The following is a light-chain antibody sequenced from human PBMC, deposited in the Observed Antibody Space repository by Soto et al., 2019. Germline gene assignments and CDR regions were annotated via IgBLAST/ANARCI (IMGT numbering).Light chain of an antibody. V-gene: IGLV2-23*02. CDR1: SSDVGSHNL. CDR2: EVS. Sequence: QSALTQPASVSGSPGQSITISGTGTSSDVGSHNLVSWYQQHPGQAPKLMIYEVSKRPLGVSTRFSASKSGNTASLTISGLQAEDEADYFCCSYRGSRAVFGGGTQLTVL. CDR3: CSYRGSRAV. J-gene: IGLJ7*01.